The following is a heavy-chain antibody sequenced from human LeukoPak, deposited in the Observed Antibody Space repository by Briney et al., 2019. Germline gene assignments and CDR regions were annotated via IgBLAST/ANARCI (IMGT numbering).Heavy chain of an antibody. D-gene: IGHD3-22*01. V-gene: IGHV3-23*01. J-gene: IGHJ4*02. CDR1: GFTFSNYA. CDR3: AKDPSYYYDSSGYYYFDY. CDR2: ISGSGGST. Sequence: RSGGCLRLSCAGSGFTFSNYAMSWVRQAPGKGLEWVSAISGSGGSTYYADSVKGRFTISRDNSKNTLYLQMNSLRAEDTAVYYCAKDPSYYYDSSGYYYFDYWGQGTLVTVSS.